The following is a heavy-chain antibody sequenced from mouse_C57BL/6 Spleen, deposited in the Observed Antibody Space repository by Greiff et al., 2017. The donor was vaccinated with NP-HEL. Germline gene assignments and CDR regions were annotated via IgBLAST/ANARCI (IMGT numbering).Heavy chain of an antibody. CDR2: ISSGGSYT. CDR1: GFTFSSYG. D-gene: IGHD2-4*01. CDR3: ARHNYDYVFAY. J-gene: IGHJ3*01. Sequence: EVMLVESGGDLVKPGGSLKLSCAASGFTFSSYGMSWVRQTPAKRLGWVATISSGGSYTYYPDRVKGRFTISRDNAKNTLYLQMSSLKSEDTAMYYCARHNYDYVFAYWGQGTLVTVSA. V-gene: IGHV5-6*02.